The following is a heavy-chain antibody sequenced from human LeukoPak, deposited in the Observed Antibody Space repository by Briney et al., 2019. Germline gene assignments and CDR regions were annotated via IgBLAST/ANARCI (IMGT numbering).Heavy chain of an antibody. D-gene: IGHD6-19*01. Sequence: SVKVSCKASGGTFSSYAISWVRQAPGQGLEWMGRIIPILGIANYAQKFQGRVTITADKSTSTAYMELSSLRSEDTAVYYCARGYSSGWYSTDYWGQETLVTVSS. CDR1: GGTFSSYA. CDR2: IIPILGIA. V-gene: IGHV1-69*04. J-gene: IGHJ4*02. CDR3: ARGYSSGWYSTDY.